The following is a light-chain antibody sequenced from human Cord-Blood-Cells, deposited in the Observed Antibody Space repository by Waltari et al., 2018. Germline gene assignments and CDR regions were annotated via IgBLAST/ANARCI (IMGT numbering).Light chain of an antibody. CDR2: DAS. V-gene: IGKV3-11*01. Sequence: DIVLTQSPAPLSLSPGERATLSCRASKSVSSYVAWYQQKPGQAPRLLIYDASNRATGIPARFSGSGSGTDFTLTISSLETEDFAVYYCQQRSNWLYSFGQGTKLEIK. CDR3: QQRSNWLYS. CDR1: KSVSSY. J-gene: IGKJ2*03.